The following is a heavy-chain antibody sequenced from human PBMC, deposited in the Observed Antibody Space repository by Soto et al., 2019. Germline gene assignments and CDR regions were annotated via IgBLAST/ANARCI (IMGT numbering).Heavy chain of an antibody. V-gene: IGHV1-2*02. CDR3: ARVYYDSSGYLDY. D-gene: IGHD3-22*01. J-gene: IGHJ4*02. CDR2: INPKNGAT. Sequence: ASVKVSCKASGYTFTDYYLHWVRQAPGQGLELMAWINPKNGATIYAQKFQGRVTMTRDTSISTAYMELSRLRSDDTAVYSCARVYYDSSGYLDYWGQGTLVTVSS. CDR1: GYTFTDYY.